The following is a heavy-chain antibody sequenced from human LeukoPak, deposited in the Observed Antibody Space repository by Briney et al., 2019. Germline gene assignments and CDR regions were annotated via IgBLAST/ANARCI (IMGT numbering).Heavy chain of an antibody. CDR1: GGSISSYY. J-gene: IGHJ4*02. D-gene: IGHD3-10*01. V-gene: IGHV4-59*08. Sequence: SETLSLTCTVSGGSISSYYWSWIRQPPGKGLEWIGYIYYSGSTNYNPSLNSRVTISVDTSKNQFSLKLSSVTAADTAVYYCATFGGSGDYFDYWDQGTLVTVSS. CDR3: ATFGGSGDYFDY. CDR2: IYYSGST.